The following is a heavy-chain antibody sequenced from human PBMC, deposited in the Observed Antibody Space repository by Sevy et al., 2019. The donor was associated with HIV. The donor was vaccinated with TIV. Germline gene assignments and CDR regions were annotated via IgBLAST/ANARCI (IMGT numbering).Heavy chain of an antibody. CDR3: ARWQLERRGFDY. CDR1: GFTFSSYA. J-gene: IGHJ4*02. V-gene: IGHV3-30-3*01. Sequence: GGSLRLSCAASGFTFSSYAMHWVRQAPGKGLEWVAVISYDGSNKYYADSVKGRFTISRDNSKNTLYLQMNSLRAEDTAVYYCARWQLERRGFDYWGPGTLVTVSS. D-gene: IGHD1-1*01. CDR2: ISYDGSNK.